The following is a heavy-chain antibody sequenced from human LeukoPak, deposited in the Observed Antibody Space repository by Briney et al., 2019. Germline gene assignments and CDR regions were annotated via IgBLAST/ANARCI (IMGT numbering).Heavy chain of an antibody. CDR1: GFTVGSNY. V-gene: IGHV3-66*01. J-gene: IGHJ3*02. CDR2: IYSGGST. CDR3: ARTIVGDSTDAFDI. D-gene: IGHD1-26*01. Sequence: GGSLRLSCAASGFTVGSNYMSWVRQAPVKGLEWVSVIYSGGSTYYADSVKGRFTISRDNSKNTLYLQMNSLRADDTAVYYCARTIVGDSTDAFDIWGQGTTVTVSS.